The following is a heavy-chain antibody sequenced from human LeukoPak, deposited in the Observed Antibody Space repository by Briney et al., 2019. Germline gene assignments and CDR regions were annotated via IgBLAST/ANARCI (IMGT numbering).Heavy chain of an antibody. V-gene: IGHV4-34*01. D-gene: IGHD6-13*01. CDR1: GGSFSGYY. J-gene: IGHJ6*02. CDR2: INHSGST. CDR3: ARDLGDIAAAGTTYYYYYGTDV. Sequence: SETLSLTCAVYGGSFSGYYWSWIRQPPGKGLEWIGEINHSGSTNYNPSLKSRVTISVDTSKNQFSLKLSSVTAADTAVYYCARDLGDIAAAGTTYYYYYGTDVWGQGTTVTVSS.